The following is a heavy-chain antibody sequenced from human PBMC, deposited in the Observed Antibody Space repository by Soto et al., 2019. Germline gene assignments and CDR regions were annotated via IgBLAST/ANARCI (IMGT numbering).Heavy chain of an antibody. D-gene: IGHD5-18*01. J-gene: IGHJ3*02. CDR1: GFSFSSHD. V-gene: IGHV3-30*03. Sequence: QVQLVESGGGVVQPGRSLRLSCAASGFSFSSHDMHWVRQAPGKGLEWVSIISYDGSKKAYADSVKGRFTISRDNSKNTLSLQMNSLRADDTAVYYCAPRGYRYGFYALDIWGQGTMATVSS. CDR3: APRGYRYGFYALDI. CDR2: ISYDGSKK.